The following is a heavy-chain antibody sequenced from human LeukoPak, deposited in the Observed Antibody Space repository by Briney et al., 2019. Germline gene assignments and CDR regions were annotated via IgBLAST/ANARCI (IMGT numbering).Heavy chain of an antibody. CDR2: IYWNDDK. J-gene: IGHJ4*02. V-gene: IGHV2-5*01. CDR1: GFSLSTSGVG. Sequence: SGPTLVKPTQTLTLTCTFSGFSLSTSGVGVGWSRQPPGKALEWLALIYWNDDKRYSPSLKSRLTITKDTSKNQVVLTMTNMDPVDTATYYCAHRASDWNYIAYFDYWGQGTLVTVSS. CDR3: AHRASDWNYIAYFDY. D-gene: IGHD1-7*01.